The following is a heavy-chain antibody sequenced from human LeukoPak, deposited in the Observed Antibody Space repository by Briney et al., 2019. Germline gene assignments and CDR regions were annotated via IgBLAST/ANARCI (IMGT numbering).Heavy chain of an antibody. D-gene: IGHD2-2*01. CDR3: AKDTRFRFDP. V-gene: IGHV3-30*02. CDR2: IRYDGSNK. Sequence: GGSLRLSCAASGFTFSSYGMHWVRQAPGKGLEWVAFIRYDGSNKYYADSVKGRFTISRDNSKTTLYLQMNSLRAEDTAVYYCAKDTRFRFDPWGQGTLVTVSS. CDR1: GFTFSSYG. J-gene: IGHJ5*02.